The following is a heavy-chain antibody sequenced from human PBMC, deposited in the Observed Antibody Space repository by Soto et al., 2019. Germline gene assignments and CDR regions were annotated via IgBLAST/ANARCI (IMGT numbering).Heavy chain of an antibody. D-gene: IGHD2-2*01. CDR1: AFTFRSYA. Sequence: EEQLLESGGGLVRPGGSLRLSCAASAFTFRSYAMSWVRQAPGKGLEWVSAITASADTTYYADSVKGRFTISGDNSKNTLYLRMNSLRAEDTAVYYCAKVRPLRDCTSTSCRGAFDIWGQGTMVTVS. V-gene: IGHV3-23*01. CDR2: ITASADTT. CDR3: AKVRPLRDCTSTSCRGAFDI. J-gene: IGHJ3*02.